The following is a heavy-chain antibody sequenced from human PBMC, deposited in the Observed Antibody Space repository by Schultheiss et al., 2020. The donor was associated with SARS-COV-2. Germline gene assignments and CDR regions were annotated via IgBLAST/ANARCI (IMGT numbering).Heavy chain of an antibody. J-gene: IGHJ4*02. CDR1: GGSISSGGYY. CDR3: ARGSYSSSWSTFDY. V-gene: IGHV4-31*03. Sequence: TLSLTCTVSGGSISSGGYYWSWIRQHPGKGLEWIGYIYYSGSTYYNPSLKSRVTISVDTSKNQFSLKLSSVTAADTAVYYCARGSYSSSWSTFDYWGQGTLVTVSS. D-gene: IGHD6-13*01. CDR2: IYYSGST.